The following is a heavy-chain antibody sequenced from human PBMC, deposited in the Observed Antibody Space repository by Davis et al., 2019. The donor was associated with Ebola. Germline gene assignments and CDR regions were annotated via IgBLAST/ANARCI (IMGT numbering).Heavy chain of an antibody. J-gene: IGHJ6*02. V-gene: IGHV1-69*13. CDR1: GGTFSSYA. Sequence: SVKVSCKASGGTFSSYAISWVRQAPGQGLEWMGGIIPIFGTANYAQKFQGRVTITADESTSTAYMELSSLRSEDTAVYYCARVLYYDSSGYYYLMDVWGQGTTVTVSS. CDR2: IIPIFGTA. CDR3: ARVLYYDSSGYYYLMDV. D-gene: IGHD3-22*01.